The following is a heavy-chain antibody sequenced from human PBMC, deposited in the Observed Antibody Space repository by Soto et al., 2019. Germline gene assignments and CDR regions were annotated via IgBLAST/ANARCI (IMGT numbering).Heavy chain of an antibody. CDR2: ISSSGSTI. CDR3: AKTHHYYYYMDV. Sequence: PGGSLRLSCAASGFTFSGYAMSWVRQAPGKGLEWVSYISSSGSTIYYADSVKGRFTISRDNAKNSLYLQMNSLRAEDTAVYYCAKTHHYYYYMDVWGKGTTVTVSS. CDR1: GFTFSGYA. V-gene: IGHV3-11*01. J-gene: IGHJ6*03.